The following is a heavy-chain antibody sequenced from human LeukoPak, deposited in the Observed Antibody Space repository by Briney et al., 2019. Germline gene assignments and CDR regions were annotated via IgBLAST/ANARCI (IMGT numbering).Heavy chain of an antibody. Sequence: GASVKVSCKASGYTFTNFGISWVRQAPGQGLEWMGWISGYNGNTNYAQKLQGRVTMTTDTSTSTAYMELRSLRSDDTAVYYCAREWVSEGELLLFDYWGQGTLVTVSS. D-gene: IGHD1-26*01. V-gene: IGHV1-18*01. CDR1: GYTFTNFG. CDR2: ISGYNGNT. CDR3: AREWVSEGELLLFDY. J-gene: IGHJ4*02.